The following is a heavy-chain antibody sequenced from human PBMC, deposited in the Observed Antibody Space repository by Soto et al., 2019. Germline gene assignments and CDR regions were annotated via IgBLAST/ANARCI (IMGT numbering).Heavy chain of an antibody. D-gene: IGHD3-3*01. V-gene: IGHV3-23*01. CDR2: ITGSGGST. CDR1: GFTFSSYA. CDR3: AKSTQIFGVVVDYYYYGMDV. Sequence: EEQLLESGGDLVQPGGSLRLSCAASGFTFSSYAMNWVRQAPGKGLEWVSTITGSGGSTFYADSVKGRFTVSRDNSKNTLYMQMNSRRAEDTAVSYCAKSTQIFGVVVDYYYYGMDVWGQGTTVTVSS. J-gene: IGHJ6*02.